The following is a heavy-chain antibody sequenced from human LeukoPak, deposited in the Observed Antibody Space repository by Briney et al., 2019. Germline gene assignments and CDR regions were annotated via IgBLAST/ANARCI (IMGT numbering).Heavy chain of an antibody. CDR2: IYHSGST. J-gene: IGHJ6*02. CDR1: GGSISSGGYS. D-gene: IGHD3-16*01. Sequence: SETLSLTCAVSGGSISSGGYSWSWIRQPPGKGLEWIGYIYHSGSTYYNPPLKSRVTISVDRSKNQFSLKLSSVTAADTAVYYCARHGRPSYVYGMDVWGQGTTVTVSS. V-gene: IGHV4-30-2*01. CDR3: ARHGRPSYVYGMDV.